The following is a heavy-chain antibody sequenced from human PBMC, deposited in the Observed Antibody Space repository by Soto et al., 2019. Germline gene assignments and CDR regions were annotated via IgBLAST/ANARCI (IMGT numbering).Heavy chain of an antibody. CDR3: ARHTRDDYNYGGSGIFDY. D-gene: IGHD4-4*01. J-gene: IGHJ4*02. CDR1: GGSISSRTFW. CDR2: MYYSGSS. V-gene: IGHV4-39*01. Sequence: QLQLQESGPGLVKPSETLSLTCSVSGGSISSRTFWWAWIRQPPGKGLEWIGDMYYSGSSYSSPSFKSGVTLSVDTSKNQLSLKLKSVTAADTAVYYCARHTRDDYNYGGSGIFDYWGQGTLVTVPS.